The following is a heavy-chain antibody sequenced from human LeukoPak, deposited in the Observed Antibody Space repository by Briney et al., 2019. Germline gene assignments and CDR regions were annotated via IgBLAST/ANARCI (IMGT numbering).Heavy chain of an antibody. Sequence: NTGGSLRLSCAASGFTFSNAWMSWVRQAPRKGLEWVGRIKSKTDGGTTDYAAPVKGRFTISRDDSKNTLYLQMNSLKTEDTAVYYCTTSSAANVLLWFGELVSWGQGTLVTVSS. CDR3: TTSSAANVLLWFGELVS. V-gene: IGHV3-15*01. CDR2: IKSKTDGGTT. J-gene: IGHJ4*02. CDR1: GFTFSNAW. D-gene: IGHD3-10*01.